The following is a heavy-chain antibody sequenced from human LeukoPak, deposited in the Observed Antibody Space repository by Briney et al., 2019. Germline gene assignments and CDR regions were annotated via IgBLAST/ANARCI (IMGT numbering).Heavy chain of an antibody. Sequence: ASVKVSCKASGYTFTSYGISWVRQAPGQGLEWMGIINPSGGSTSYAQKFQGRVTMTRDMSTSTVYMELSSLRSEDTAVYYCAREPSGTYLDYWGQGTLVTVSS. J-gene: IGHJ4*02. CDR3: AREPSGTYLDY. CDR1: GYTFTSYG. V-gene: IGHV1-46*01. D-gene: IGHD1-26*01. CDR2: INPSGGST.